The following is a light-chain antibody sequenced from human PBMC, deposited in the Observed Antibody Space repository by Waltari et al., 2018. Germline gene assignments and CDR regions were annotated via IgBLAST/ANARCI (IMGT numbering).Light chain of an antibody. CDR1: QRISSSY. Sequence: EIVLTQSPGTLSLSPGERATLSCRANQRISSSYVAWSQQKPGQAPRLLIYGASRRATGIRDRFSGSRSGTDFSLTISRLEPEDFAVYYCHQYGGSSWTFGQGTKVEIK. CDR3: HQYGGSSWT. J-gene: IGKJ1*01. CDR2: GAS. V-gene: IGKV3-20*01.